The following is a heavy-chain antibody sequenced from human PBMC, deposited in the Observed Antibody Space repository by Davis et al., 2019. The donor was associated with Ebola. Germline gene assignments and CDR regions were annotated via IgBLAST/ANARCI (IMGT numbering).Heavy chain of an antibody. D-gene: IGHD2-21*02. CDR3: ARVRYCGGDCSKNYYYGMDV. J-gene: IGHJ6*04. Sequence: ASVKVSCKASGDTFSGYYINWVRQAPGQGLEWMGRVNPYSGGTNYAQKFQARVTMTRDTSISTAYMELSRLRSDDTAVYYCARVRYCGGDCSKNYYYGMDVWGKGTTVTVSS. CDR2: VNPYSGGT. CDR1: GDTFSGYY. V-gene: IGHV1-2*06.